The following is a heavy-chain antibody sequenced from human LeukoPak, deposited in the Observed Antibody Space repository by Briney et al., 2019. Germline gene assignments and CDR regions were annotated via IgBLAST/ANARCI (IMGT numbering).Heavy chain of an antibody. CDR3: ARGTRIMITFGGVNPPDY. CDR1: GFTFSSYS. J-gene: IGHJ4*02. V-gene: IGHV3-21*01. Sequence: GGSLRLSCAASGFTFSSYSMNWVRQAPGEGLEWVSSISSSSSYIYYADSVKGRFTISRDNAKNSLYLQMNSLRAEDTAVYYCARGTRIMITFGGVNPPDYWGQGTLVTVSS. CDR2: ISSSSSYI. D-gene: IGHD3-16*01.